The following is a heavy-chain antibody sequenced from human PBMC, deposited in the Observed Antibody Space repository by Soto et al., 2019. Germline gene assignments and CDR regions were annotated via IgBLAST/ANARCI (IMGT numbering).Heavy chain of an antibody. CDR2: IDPSDSYT. D-gene: IGHD5-12*01. CDR1: GYSFTSYW. V-gene: IGHV5-10-1*01. CDR3: AISEDIVATDFDY. Sequence: GESLKISCKGSGYSFTSYWISWVRQMPGKGLEWMGRIDPSDSYTNYSPSFQGHVTISADKSISTAYLQWSSLKASDTAMYYCAISEDIVATDFDYWGQGTLVTVS. J-gene: IGHJ4*02.